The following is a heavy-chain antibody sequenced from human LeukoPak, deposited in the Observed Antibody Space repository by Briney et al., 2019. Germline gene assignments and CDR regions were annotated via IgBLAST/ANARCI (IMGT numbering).Heavy chain of an antibody. Sequence: NPSETLSLTCSVSGGSISSYYWXXXRQPAGKGLXXXXXXXXXXSTNYTPSLKSRVTMXXXTSKNQFSLKLSSVTAADTAIYYCARDWMYGIVVVSAAYWFDPWGQGTLVTVSS. CDR3: ARDWMYGIVVVSAAYWFDP. D-gene: IGHD2-2*01. CDR2: XXXXXST. CDR1: GGSISSYY. J-gene: IGHJ5*02. V-gene: IGHV4-4*07.